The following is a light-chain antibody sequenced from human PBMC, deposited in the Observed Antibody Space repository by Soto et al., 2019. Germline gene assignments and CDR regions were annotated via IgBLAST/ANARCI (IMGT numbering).Light chain of an antibody. J-gene: IGLJ2*01. CDR1: SGHTSSA. CDR2: VNRDGSH. CDR3: QTWSTGPV. Sequence: QPVLTQSPSASASLGASVKLTCTLSSGHTSSAIAWHQQRPEKGPRYLMKVNRDGSHSKGDGIPDRFSGSSSGAERYLTISSLQSEDEADYYCQTWSTGPVFGGGTQLTVL. V-gene: IGLV4-69*01.